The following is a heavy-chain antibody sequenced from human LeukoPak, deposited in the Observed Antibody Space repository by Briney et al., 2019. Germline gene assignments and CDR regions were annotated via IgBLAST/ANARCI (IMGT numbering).Heavy chain of an antibody. CDR2: ISSTNGYI. CDR3: ARGRSTWHLDY. D-gene: IGHD1-26*01. V-gene: IGHV3-21*01. J-gene: IGHJ4*02. Sequence: PGGSLRLSCAASGFTFSTYSMNWVRQAPGKGLEWVSYISSTNGYIYYADSVRGRFTISRDNAKKSLSLQMNSLRAEDTAVYYCARGRSTWHLDYWGQGTLVTVSS. CDR1: GFTFSTYS.